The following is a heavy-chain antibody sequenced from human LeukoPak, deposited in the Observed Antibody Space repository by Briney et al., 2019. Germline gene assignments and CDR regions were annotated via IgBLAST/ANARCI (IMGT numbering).Heavy chain of an antibody. CDR2: ISGSGGST. J-gene: IGHJ6*04. D-gene: IGHD6-13*01. V-gene: IGHV3-23*01. Sequence: LPGGSLRLSCAASGFTFSSYAMSWVRQAPGKGLEWVSAISGSGGSTYYADSVKGRFTISRDNSKNTLYLQMNSLRAEDTAVYYCAKNRWAASGTDVWGKGTTVTVSS. CDR1: GFTFSSYA. CDR3: AKNRWAASGTDV.